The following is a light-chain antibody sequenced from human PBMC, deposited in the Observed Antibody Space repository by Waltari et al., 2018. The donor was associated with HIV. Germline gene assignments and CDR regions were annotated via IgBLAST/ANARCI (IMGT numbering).Light chain of an antibody. J-gene: IGKJ5*01. CDR1: QTVTSSY. CDR3: QQYGTSRVT. Sequence: EIVLTQSPGTLHLSPGERATLSCRASQTVTSSYLAWYQLKPGQAPRLLISGASSRASGIPDRFSGSGSGTDFTLTISRLEPEDFAVYYCQQYGTSRVTFGQGTRLEIK. V-gene: IGKV3-20*01. CDR2: GAS.